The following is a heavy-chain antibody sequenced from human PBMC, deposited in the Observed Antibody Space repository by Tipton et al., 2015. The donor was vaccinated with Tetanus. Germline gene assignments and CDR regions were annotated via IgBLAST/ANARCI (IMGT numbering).Heavy chain of an antibody. V-gene: IGHV4-34*01. CDR2: INHSGST. J-gene: IGHJ2*01. CDR3: VRSRIAVARYFDL. D-gene: IGHD6-19*01. CDR1: GGSFSGFY. Sequence: TLSLTCAVSGGSFSGFYWSWIRQPPGKGLEWTGEINHSGSTNYNPSLQSRITMSFDKSKNQFSLRLTSVTAADTAIYYCVRSRIAVARYFDLWGRGTLVTASS.